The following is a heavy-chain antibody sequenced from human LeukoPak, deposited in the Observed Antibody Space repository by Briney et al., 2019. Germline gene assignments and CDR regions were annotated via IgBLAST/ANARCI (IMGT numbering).Heavy chain of an antibody. CDR3: ARVYCTGGNCYHFDY. J-gene: IGHJ4*02. CDR2: IYTSGTT. Sequence: SETLSLTCTVSGGSVSSGCSYWSWIRQPAGKGLECIGRIYTSGTTDYNPSLKGRVTISLDTSKNQVSLRLTSVTAADTAVYYCARVYCTGGNCYHFDYWGQGTLVTVSS. CDR1: GGSVSSGCSY. D-gene: IGHD2-15*01. V-gene: IGHV4-61*02.